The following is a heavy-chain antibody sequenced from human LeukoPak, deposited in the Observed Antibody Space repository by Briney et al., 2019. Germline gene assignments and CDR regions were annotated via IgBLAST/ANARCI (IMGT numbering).Heavy chain of an antibody. CDR1: GYTFSDNY. D-gene: IGHD6-19*01. CDR3: AKLYSSGWPLECMDV. Sequence: ASVKVPCKASGYTFSDNYIHWVRQAPGQGLEWMGIINPSAGITTYAQKFQGRVTMTSDTSTSTIYMDLRSLRSDDTAVYYCAKLYSSGWPLECMDVWGQGTTVTVSS. J-gene: IGHJ6*02. V-gene: IGHV1-46*01. CDR2: INPSAGIT.